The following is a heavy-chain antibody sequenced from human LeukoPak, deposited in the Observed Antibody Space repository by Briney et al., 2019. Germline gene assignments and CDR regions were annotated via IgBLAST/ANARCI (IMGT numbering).Heavy chain of an antibody. CDR3: ARVKIRAPGAFDI. CDR1: GYTFTTYG. V-gene: IGHV1-18*01. D-gene: IGHD3-10*01. J-gene: IGHJ3*02. CDR2: IDAYSGNT. Sequence: GASVKVSCKAFGYTFTTYGVSWVRQAPGQGLEWMGWIDAYSGNTNYVQRFQGRVTMTTDTSTSTAYMELSSLRSEDTAVYYCARVKIRAPGAFDIWGQGTMVTVSS.